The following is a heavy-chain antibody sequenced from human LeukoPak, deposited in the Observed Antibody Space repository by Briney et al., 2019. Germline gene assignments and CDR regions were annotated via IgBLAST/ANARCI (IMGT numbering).Heavy chain of an antibody. CDR1: GYTFTSYG. CDR2: ISGYNGNT. V-gene: IGHV1-18*01. D-gene: IGHD6-19*01. Sequence: ASVKVSCKASGYTFTSYGISWVRQAPGQGLEWMGWISGYNGNTNYAQKLQGRVTMTTDTSTTTAYMELRSLRSDDTAVYYCARLRVAGSFDYWGQGTLVTVSS. J-gene: IGHJ4*02. CDR3: ARLRVAGSFDY.